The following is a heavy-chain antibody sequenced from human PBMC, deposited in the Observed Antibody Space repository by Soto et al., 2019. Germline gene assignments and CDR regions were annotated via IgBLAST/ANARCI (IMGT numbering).Heavy chain of an antibody. CDR1: GFTFSNYA. D-gene: IGHD1-26*01. V-gene: IGHV3-23*01. CDR2: ISDSGGST. CDR3: AKEDVHGHYYSGL. Sequence: PGGSLRLSCAASGFTFSNYAMSWVRQAPGKGLEWVSSISDSGGSTYYADSVKGRFTISRDNSKNTLYLQMNSLRADDTALYYCAKEDVHGHYYSGLWGQGTLVTVSS. J-gene: IGHJ4*02.